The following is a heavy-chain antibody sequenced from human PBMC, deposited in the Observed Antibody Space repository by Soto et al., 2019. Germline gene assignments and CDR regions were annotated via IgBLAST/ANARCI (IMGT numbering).Heavy chain of an antibody. J-gene: IGHJ6*02. Sequence: EVQLLESGGGLVQPGGSLRLSCAASGFTFSNYAMSWVRQAPGKGLEWVSAISGSGGSTYYADSVKGRFTISRDNSKNTLFLQMNSLRAEDTAVYYCRQSSSSRPDYSYRMDVWGQGTTVTVSS. CDR3: RQSSSSRPDYSYRMDV. V-gene: IGHV3-23*01. CDR1: GFTFSNYA. CDR2: ISGSGGST. D-gene: IGHD6-6*01.